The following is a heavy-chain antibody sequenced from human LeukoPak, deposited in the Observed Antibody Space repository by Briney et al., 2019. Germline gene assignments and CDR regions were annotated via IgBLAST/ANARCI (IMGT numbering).Heavy chain of an antibody. Sequence: PGRSLRLSCAASGFSFSDYGMHWVRQAPGKGPEWGAVISYHGKNEYYADSVKGRFTISRDNSKNTLYLQMNSLRAEDTAVYYCAKGQLLFGVVIIPSIFDYWGQGTLVTVSS. J-gene: IGHJ4*02. CDR3: AKGQLLFGVVIIPSIFDY. CDR1: GFSFSDYG. CDR2: ISYHGKNE. D-gene: IGHD3-3*01. V-gene: IGHV3-30*18.